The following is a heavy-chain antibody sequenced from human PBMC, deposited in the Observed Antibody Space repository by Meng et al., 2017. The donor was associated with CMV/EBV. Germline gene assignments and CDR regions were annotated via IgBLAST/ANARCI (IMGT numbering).Heavy chain of an antibody. D-gene: IGHD6-13*01. CDR1: GFSLSTSGVG. V-gene: IGHV2-5*02. CDR2: IYWDDDK. J-gene: IGHJ4*02. CDR3: AHHADIAAAGSYYY. Sequence: QFPFKVSCPTLVKPTQTPTLTCTFAGFSLSTSGVGVGWIRQPPGKALEWLALIYWDDDKRYSPSLKSRLTITKDTSKTQVVLTMTNMDPVDTATYYCAHHADIAAAGSYYYWGQGTLVTVSS.